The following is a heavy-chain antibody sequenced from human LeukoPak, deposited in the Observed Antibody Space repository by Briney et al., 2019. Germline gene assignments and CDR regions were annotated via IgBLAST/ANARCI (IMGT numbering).Heavy chain of an antibody. V-gene: IGHV4-31*03. J-gene: IGHJ4*02. D-gene: IGHD2/OR15-2a*01. CDR1: GGSISSGGYY. CDR3: ASPSIGSTTDY. CDR2: TYHDGST. Sequence: SETLSLTCTVSGGSISSGGYYWNWIRQHPGKGLEWIGYTYHDGSTYYNPSLKSRVTMSLDTSNNQFSLTLNSVTAADTAVYCCASPSIGSTTDYWGQGTLVTVSS.